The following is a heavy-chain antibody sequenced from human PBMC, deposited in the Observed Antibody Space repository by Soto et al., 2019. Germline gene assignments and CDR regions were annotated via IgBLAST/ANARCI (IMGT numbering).Heavy chain of an antibody. V-gene: IGHV3-53*01. CDR3: ATWHEREHAYDV. D-gene: IGHD1-26*01. J-gene: IGHJ3*01. CDR2: LYDVDGS. CDR1: GLTVSGKKY. Sequence: DVQLVESGGGLIQPGESLRLSCAAFGLTVSGKKYVAWVRQAPGKGREWVSALYDVDGSFYADSVKGRFTTSSDSSKTTVYLQMNGVRPDDTAVYYCATWHEREHAYDVWGQGTTVTVSS.